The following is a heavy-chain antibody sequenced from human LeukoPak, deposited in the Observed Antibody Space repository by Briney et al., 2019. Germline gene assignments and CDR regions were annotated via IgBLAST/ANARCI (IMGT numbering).Heavy chain of an antibody. Sequence: SETLSLTCAVYGGSFSGYYWSWIRQPPGKGLEWIGEINHSGSTNYNPSLKSRVTMSIDTSENRFSLNLRSVTAADSAVYYCARGGVTVIVVAIWGQGTLVTVSS. CDR3: ARGGVTVIVVAI. J-gene: IGHJ4*02. CDR2: INHSGST. D-gene: IGHD3-22*01. V-gene: IGHV4-34*01. CDR1: GGSFSGYY.